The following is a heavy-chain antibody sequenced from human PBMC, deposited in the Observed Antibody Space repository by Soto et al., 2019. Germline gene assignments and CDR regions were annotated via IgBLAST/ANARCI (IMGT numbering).Heavy chain of an antibody. CDR3: AKDSSGYTYGYFDY. V-gene: IGHV3-23*01. J-gene: IGHJ4*02. D-gene: IGHD5-18*01. Sequence: PGGSLRLSCAASGFTFSNYVMSWVRQAPGKGLEWVSAISGSGGSTYYADSVKGRFTISRDNSKNTLYLQMNSLRAEDTAVYYCAKDSSGYTYGYFDYWGQGTLVTASS. CDR1: GFTFSNYV. CDR2: ISGSGGST.